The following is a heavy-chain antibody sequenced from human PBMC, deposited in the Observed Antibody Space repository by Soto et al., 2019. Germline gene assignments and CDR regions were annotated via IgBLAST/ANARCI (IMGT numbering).Heavy chain of an antibody. Sequence: EVQLVESGGGLVKPGGSLRLSCAASGFTFSSYSMNWVRHAPGKGLEWVSSISNRRDYIYYADSVKGRFTISRDNAKNSRYLQMTSLRAEDTAVYYCANHEAADTFSDYYGMSVWGQGTAVTVS. J-gene: IGHJ6*02. D-gene: IGHD6-13*01. V-gene: IGHV3-21*01. CDR3: ANHEAADTFSDYYGMSV. CDR2: ISNRRDYI. CDR1: GFTFSSYS.